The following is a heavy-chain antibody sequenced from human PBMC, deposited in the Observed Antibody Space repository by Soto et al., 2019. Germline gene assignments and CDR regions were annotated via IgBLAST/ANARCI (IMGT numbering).Heavy chain of an antibody. CDR3: ASGLEGAVALPY. Sequence: SVKVSCKASGGTFSSYAISWVRQAPGQGLEWMGGIIPIFGTANYAQKFQGRVTITADESTSTAYMELSSLRSEDTAVYYCASGLEGAVALPYWGQGTLVTVAS. CDR1: GGTFSSYA. J-gene: IGHJ4*02. D-gene: IGHD6-19*01. V-gene: IGHV1-69*13. CDR2: IIPIFGTA.